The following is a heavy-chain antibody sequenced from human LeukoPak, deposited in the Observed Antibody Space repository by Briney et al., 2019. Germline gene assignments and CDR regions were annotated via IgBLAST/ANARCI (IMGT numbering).Heavy chain of an antibody. CDR2: INSDGINT. Sequence: PGGSLRLSCAASGFTFSNYWMHWVRQAPGKGLVWVSRINSDGINTNYADSVKGRFTISRDNAKNTLNLQMNSLRAEDTALYYCASQAGSYYYDSSGFKRWGQGTLVTVSS. CDR3: ASQAGSYYYDSSGFKR. J-gene: IGHJ4*02. V-gene: IGHV3-74*01. D-gene: IGHD3-22*01. CDR1: GFTFSNYW.